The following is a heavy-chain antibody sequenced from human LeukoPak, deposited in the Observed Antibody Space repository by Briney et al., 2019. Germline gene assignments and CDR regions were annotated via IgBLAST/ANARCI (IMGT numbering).Heavy chain of an antibody. CDR1: GFTLSNYS. Sequence: GGSLRLSCAASGFTLSNYSMNWVRQAPGKGLEWVSYISRSSSIIYYADSVKGRFTISRDNAKSSLYLQMNSLRAEDTAVYYCAKRRDYFDYWGQGTLVTVSS. V-gene: IGHV3-48*01. CDR2: ISRSSSII. J-gene: IGHJ4*02. CDR3: AKRRDYFDY.